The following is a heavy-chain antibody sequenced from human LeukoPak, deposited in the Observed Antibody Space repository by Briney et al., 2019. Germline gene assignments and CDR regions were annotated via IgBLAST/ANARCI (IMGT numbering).Heavy chain of an antibody. CDR3: ARGGYCSSTSCYRYFDY. V-gene: IGHV3-11*01. Sequence: GGPLRLSCAASGFTFSDYYMSWIRQAPGKGLEWVSYISSSGSTTDYADSVKGRFTISRDNAKNSLYLQMNSLRAEDTAVYYCARGGYCSSTSCYRYFDYWGQGTLVTVSS. CDR1: GFTFSDYY. J-gene: IGHJ4*02. CDR2: ISSSGSTT. D-gene: IGHD2-2*01.